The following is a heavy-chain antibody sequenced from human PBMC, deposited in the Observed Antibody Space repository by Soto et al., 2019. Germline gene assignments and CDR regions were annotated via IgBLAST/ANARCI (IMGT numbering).Heavy chain of an antibody. CDR1: GGTFSNYA. V-gene: IGHV1-69*06. CDR3: ASEREGDYVY. D-gene: IGHD4-17*01. Sequence: QVQLVQSGAEVKKPESSVKVSCKASGGTFSNYAISWVRQAPGQGLEWMGGIIPIFGTTNFAQKFQGRVTITADKSTSTAYMELSSVTAADTAVYYCASEREGDYVYWGQGTLVTVSS. J-gene: IGHJ4*02. CDR2: IIPIFGTT.